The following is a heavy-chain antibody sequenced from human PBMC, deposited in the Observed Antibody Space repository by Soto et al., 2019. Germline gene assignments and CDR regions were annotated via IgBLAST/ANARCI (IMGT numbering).Heavy chain of an antibody. V-gene: IGHV1-69*02. CDR1: GGTFSSHT. CDR2: IIPILGIA. Sequence: SVKVSCKASGGTFSSHTISWVRQAPGQGLEWMGRIIPILGIANYAQKFQGRVTITADKSTSTAYMELSSLRSEDTAVYYCASADCSSTSCYAVWFDPWGQGTLVTVSS. J-gene: IGHJ5*02. CDR3: ASADCSSTSCYAVWFDP. D-gene: IGHD2-2*01.